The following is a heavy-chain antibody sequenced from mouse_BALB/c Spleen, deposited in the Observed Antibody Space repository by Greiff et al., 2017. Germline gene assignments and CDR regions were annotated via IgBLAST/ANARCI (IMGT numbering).Heavy chain of an antibody. CDR3: ARGDYGSAMDY. CDR1: GYTFSSYW. CDR2: ILPGSGST. D-gene: IGHD1-1*01. V-gene: IGHV1-9*01. J-gene: IGHJ4*01. Sequence: VQLHQSGAELMKPGASVKISCKATGYTFSSYWIEWVKQRPGHGLEWIGEILPGSGSTNYNEKFKGKATFTADTSSNTAYMQLSSLTSEDSAVYYCARGDYGSAMDYWGQGTSVTVSS.